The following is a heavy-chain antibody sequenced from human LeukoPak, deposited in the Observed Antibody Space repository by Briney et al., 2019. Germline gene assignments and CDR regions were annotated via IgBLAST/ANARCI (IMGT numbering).Heavy chain of an antibody. Sequence: GGSLRLSCAASGFTFSSYAMSWVRQAPAKGLAWVSAISGIGGKTYYADSVKGRFTISRANSKNTLYLQMNSLRAEATAVYYCAKAHIAVAGSFDYWGQGTLVTVSS. CDR2: ISGIGGKT. D-gene: IGHD6-19*01. V-gene: IGHV3-23*01. CDR3: AKAHIAVAGSFDY. CDR1: GFTFSSYA. J-gene: IGHJ4*02.